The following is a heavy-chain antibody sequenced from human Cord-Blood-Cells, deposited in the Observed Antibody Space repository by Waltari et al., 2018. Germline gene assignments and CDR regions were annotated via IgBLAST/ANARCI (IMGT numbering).Heavy chain of an antibody. CDR2: IYHSGST. CDR3: ARINYDFWSGYYTVGAFDY. CDR1: GYSISSGSY. D-gene: IGHD3-3*01. J-gene: IGHJ4*02. Sequence: QVQLQESGPGLVKPSETLSLTCTVSGYSISSGSYWGWIRQPPGKGLEWIGSIYHSGSTYYNPSLKSRVTISVDTSKNQFSLKLSSVTAADTAVYYCARINYDFWSGYYTVGAFDYWGQGTLVTVSS. V-gene: IGHV4-38-2*02.